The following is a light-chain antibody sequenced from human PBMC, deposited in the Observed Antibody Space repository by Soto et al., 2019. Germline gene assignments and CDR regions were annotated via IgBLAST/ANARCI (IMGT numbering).Light chain of an antibody. V-gene: IGKV1-5*01. CDR2: GAS. J-gene: IGKJ2*01. Sequence: DIQMTQSPSTLSASVGDRVTITCRASQSISNWLAWYQQKPGKAPKLLISGASSLESGVPSRFIGSGSGTEFTLTISSLQPDDFATYYCQKYDSYSYTFGQGTKLDIK. CDR1: QSISNW. CDR3: QKYDSYSYT.